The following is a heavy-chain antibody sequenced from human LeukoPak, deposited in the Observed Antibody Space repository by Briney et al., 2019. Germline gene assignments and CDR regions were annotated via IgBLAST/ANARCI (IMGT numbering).Heavy chain of an antibody. CDR1: GYTFTSYG. CDR2: IIPIFGTA. V-gene: IGHV1-69*13. J-gene: IGHJ4*02. CDR3: ARDGFWYYGSGGLFV. D-gene: IGHD3-10*01. Sequence: SVKVSCKASGYTFTSYGISWVRQAPGQGLEWMGGIIPIFGTANYAQKFQGRVTITADESTSTAYMELSSLRSEDTAVYYCARDGFWYYGSGGLFVWGQGTLVTVSS.